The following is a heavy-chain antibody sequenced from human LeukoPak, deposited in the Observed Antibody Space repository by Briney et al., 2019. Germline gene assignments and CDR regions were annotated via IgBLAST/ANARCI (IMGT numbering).Heavy chain of an antibody. J-gene: IGHJ6*03. CDR2: IYHSGST. CDR1: GGSFSGYY. CDR3: ARGHSIEPYYYYYYMDV. V-gene: IGHV4-34*01. D-gene: IGHD4-11*01. Sequence: SETLSLTCAVYGGSFSGYYWSWIRQPPGKGLEWIGEIYHSGSTNYNPSLKSRVTISVDKSKNQFSLKLSSVTAADTAVYYCARGHSIEPYYYYYYMDVWGKGTTVTVSS.